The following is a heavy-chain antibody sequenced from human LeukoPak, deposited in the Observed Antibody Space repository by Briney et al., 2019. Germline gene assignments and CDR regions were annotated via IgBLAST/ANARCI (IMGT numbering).Heavy chain of an antibody. CDR3: ARDSGVGPCLFCSGFDI. CDR2: ISSSSSYI. D-gene: IGHD1-26*01. CDR1: GFTLSSYS. Sequence: PGGSLRLSCAASGFTLSSYSMNWVRQAPGKGLEWVSSISSSSSYIYFADSVKGQFTISRDNAKKLLFLQMTSLRAEDTAVYYCARDSGVGPCLFCSGFDIWGQGTMVTVSS. V-gene: IGHV3-21*01. J-gene: IGHJ3*02.